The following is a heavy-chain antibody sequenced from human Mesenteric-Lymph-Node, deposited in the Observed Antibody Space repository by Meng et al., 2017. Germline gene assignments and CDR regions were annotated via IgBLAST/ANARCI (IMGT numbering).Heavy chain of an antibody. V-gene: IGHV3-21*04. CDR3: ARDSGSYYDFDY. Sequence: LSLTCAVSGFTFSSYSMNWVRQAPGKGLEWVSSISSSSSYIYYADSVKGRFTISRDNAKNSLYLQMNSLRAEDTALYYCARDSGSYYDFDYWGQGTLVTVSS. CDR2: ISSSSSYI. D-gene: IGHD1-26*01. CDR1: GFTFSSYS. J-gene: IGHJ4*02.